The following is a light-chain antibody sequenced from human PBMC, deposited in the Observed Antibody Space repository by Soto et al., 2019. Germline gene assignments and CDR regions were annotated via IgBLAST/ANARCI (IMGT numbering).Light chain of an antibody. Sequence: EIVLTQSPGTLSLSPGERATLSCRASQSVSSSYLAWYQQKPGQAPRLLIYGASSRATGIPDRFSGSESGTDFTPTISRLEAEDFAVSYCQQYGSSPTYTFGQRTKLEIK. V-gene: IGKV3-20*01. CDR1: QSVSSSY. CDR2: GAS. J-gene: IGKJ2*01. CDR3: QQYGSSPTYT.